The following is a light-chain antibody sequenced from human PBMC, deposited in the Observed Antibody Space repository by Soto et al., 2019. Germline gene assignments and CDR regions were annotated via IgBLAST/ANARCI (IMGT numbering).Light chain of an antibody. V-gene: IGLV2-11*01. CDR2: DVT. J-gene: IGLJ1*01. CDR1: SSDIGTYNY. CDR3: CSYAGSQHV. Sequence: QSALTQPRSVSGSPGQSVTISCTGTSSDIGTYNYVSWYQQHPDKAPKLMIYDVTKRPPGVPDRFSGSKSGNTASLTISGLQAEDEADYYCCSYAGSQHVFGTGTKLTVL.